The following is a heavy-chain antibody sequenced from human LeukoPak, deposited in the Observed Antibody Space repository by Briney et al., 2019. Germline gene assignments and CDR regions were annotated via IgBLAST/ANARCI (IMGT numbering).Heavy chain of an antibody. V-gene: IGHV3-48*01. D-gene: IGHD3-3*01. CDR2: ITSQNTTT. J-gene: IGHJ5*01. Sequence: AGSLTLSCAASGFTIDSYSMNWIRQAPGEGLEWISKITSQNTTTYYTDSETGRFTISRDNAKNSLYLQMNSLRAEDTAVYYCARLRTIFGDVIEPWDWFDSWGQGTMVTVSS. CDR1: GFTIDSYS. CDR3: ARLRTIFGDVIEPWDWFDS.